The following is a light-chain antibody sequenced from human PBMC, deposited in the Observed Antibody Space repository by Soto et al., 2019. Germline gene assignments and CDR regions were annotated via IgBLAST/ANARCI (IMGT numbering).Light chain of an antibody. V-gene: IGKV1-5*03. J-gene: IGKJ1*01. CDR1: QSISTW. CDR3: LQHYNFSWT. Sequence: DILMSQSPAFVSASVGDIVTISCRASQSISTWVAWYQQKPGKAPKLLIYKTSSLESGVPSRFRGSGSGTEFTLTISGLQPEDFATYYCLQHYNFSWTFGPGTKV. CDR2: KTS.